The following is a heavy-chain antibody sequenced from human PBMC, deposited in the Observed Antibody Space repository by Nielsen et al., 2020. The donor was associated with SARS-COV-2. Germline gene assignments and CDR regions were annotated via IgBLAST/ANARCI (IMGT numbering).Heavy chain of an antibody. CDR2: IYYSGST. CDR1: GGSISSSSYS. D-gene: IGHD4-17*01. CDR3: ARVQYMATVTTYFDY. J-gene: IGHJ4*02. V-gene: IGHV4-39*07. Sequence: SETLSPTCTVSGGSISSSSYSWGWIRQPPGKGLEWFGTIYYSGSTYYNPSLKSRVTMSADTSKNQFSLKLSSVTAADTAVYYCARVQYMATVTTYFDYWGQGTLVTVSS.